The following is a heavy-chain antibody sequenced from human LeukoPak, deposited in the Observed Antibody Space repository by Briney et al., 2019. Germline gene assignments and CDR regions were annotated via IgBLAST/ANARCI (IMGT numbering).Heavy chain of an antibody. CDR3: ARPGIAAAVGGWFDP. Sequence: ASVKVSCKASGGTFSSYAISWVRQAPGQGLEWMGGIIPIFGTANYAQKFQGRVTITADESTSTAYMELSSLRSEDTAVYYCARPGIAAAVGGWFDPWGQGTLVTVSS. D-gene: IGHD6-13*01. V-gene: IGHV1-69*13. J-gene: IGHJ5*02. CDR2: IIPIFGTA. CDR1: GGTFSSYA.